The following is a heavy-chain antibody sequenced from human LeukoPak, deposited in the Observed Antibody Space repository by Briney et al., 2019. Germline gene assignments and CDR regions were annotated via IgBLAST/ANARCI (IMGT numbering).Heavy chain of an antibody. V-gene: IGHV3-23*01. CDR1: GSTFSSYA. CDR3: AKDTDIVVVVAATTFDP. D-gene: IGHD2-15*01. CDR2: ISGSGGST. J-gene: IGHJ5*02. Sequence: GGSLRLSCAASGSTFSSYAMSWVRQAPGKGLEWVSAISGSGGSTYYADSVKGRFTISRDNSKNTLYLQMNSLRAEDTAVYYCAKDTDIVVVVAATTFDPWGQGTLVTVSS.